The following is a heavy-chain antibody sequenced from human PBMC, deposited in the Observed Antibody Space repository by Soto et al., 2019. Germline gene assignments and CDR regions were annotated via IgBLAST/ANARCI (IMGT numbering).Heavy chain of an antibody. J-gene: IGHJ5*02. CDR2: ISSSSSYI. D-gene: IGHD6-13*01. Sequence: EVQLVESGGGLVKPGGSLRLSCAASGFTFSSYSMNWVRQAPGKGLEWVSSISSSSSYIYYADSVKGRFTISRDNAKNSLYLQMNSLRAEDTAVYYCARDRRDSSSLYNWFDPWGQGTLVTVSS. V-gene: IGHV3-21*01. CDR1: GFTFSSYS. CDR3: ARDRRDSSSLYNWFDP.